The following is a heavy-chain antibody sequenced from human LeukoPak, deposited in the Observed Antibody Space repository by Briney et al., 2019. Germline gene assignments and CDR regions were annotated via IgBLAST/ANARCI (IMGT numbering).Heavy chain of an antibody. J-gene: IGHJ4*02. CDR1: GGTFSSYA. Sequence: ASVKVSCKASGGTFSSYAISWVRQAPGQGLEWMGRIIPILGIANYAQKFQGRVTITADKSTSTAYVELSSLRSEDTAVYYCARLSRYYYDSSGYPNYWGQGTLVTVSS. V-gene: IGHV1-69*04. CDR2: IIPILGIA. CDR3: ARLSRYYYDSSGYPNY. D-gene: IGHD3-22*01.